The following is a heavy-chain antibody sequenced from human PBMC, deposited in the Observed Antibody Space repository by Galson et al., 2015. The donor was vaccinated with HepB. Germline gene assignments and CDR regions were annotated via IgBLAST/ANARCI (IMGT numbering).Heavy chain of an antibody. CDR3: ARHGDFLNWFDP. J-gene: IGHJ5*02. Sequence: QSGAEVKQPGESLRISCKGSEYNFASYWISWVRQMPVKGLEWMAMIDPKNSYTHYSPSFQGHVTLSVDKSITTAYLQLSSLKASDTAIYYCARHGDFLNWFDPWGQGTLVTVSS. V-gene: IGHV5-10-1*01. CDR2: IDPKNSYT. D-gene: IGHD3-10*01. CDR1: EYNFASYW.